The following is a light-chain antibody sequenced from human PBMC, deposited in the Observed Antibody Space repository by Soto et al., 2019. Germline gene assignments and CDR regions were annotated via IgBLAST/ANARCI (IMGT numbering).Light chain of an antibody. V-gene: IGKV3-11*01. CDR2: DAS. CDR3: QQRSNWPPTIT. Sequence: EIVLTQSPATLSLSPGERATLSCRASQSVSSYLAWYQQKPGQAPRLPIYDASNRATGIPARFSGSGSGPDFTLTISSLEPEDFAVYYCQQRSNWPPTITFGGGTKVEIK. J-gene: IGKJ4*01. CDR1: QSVSSY.